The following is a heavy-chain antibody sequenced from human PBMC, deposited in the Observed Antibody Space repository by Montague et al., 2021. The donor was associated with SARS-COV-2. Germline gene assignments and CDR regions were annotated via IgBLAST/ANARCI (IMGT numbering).Heavy chain of an antibody. J-gene: IGHJ4*02. V-gene: IGHV4-61*01. D-gene: IGHD2-2*01. CDR3: ARISGSTSRYYDY. CDR1: GGSFSSGSYY. CDR2: IYYTGST. Sequence: SETLSLTCTVSGGSFSSGSYYWSWIRQPPGKGLQSVGYIYYTGSTNYNPSLQSRVTISVDSSKNQFSVRLSSVTAADTAVYYCARISGSTSRYYDYWGQGTLVTVSS.